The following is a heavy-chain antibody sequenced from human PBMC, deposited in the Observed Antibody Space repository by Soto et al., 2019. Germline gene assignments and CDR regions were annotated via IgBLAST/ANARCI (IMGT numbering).Heavy chain of an antibody. D-gene: IGHD6-19*01. CDR2: TYYRSKWYN. CDR3: ARGVAVAGIYYYGMDV. Sequence: PSQTLSLTCAISGDSVSSNSAAWNWIRQSPSRGLEWLGRTYYRSKWYNDYAVSVKSRITINPDTSKNQFSLQLNSVTPEDTAVYYCARGVAVAGIYYYGMDVQGQRTTVTVSS. CDR1: GDSVSSNSAA. V-gene: IGHV6-1*01. J-gene: IGHJ6*02.